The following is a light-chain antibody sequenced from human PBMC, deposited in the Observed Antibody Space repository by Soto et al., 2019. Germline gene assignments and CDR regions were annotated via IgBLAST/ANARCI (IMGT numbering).Light chain of an antibody. CDR1: QSISSY. Sequence: DIQMTQSPSSLSASVGDRVTITCRASQSISSYLNWYQQKPGKAPKLLIYAASSLQSGVPSRFSGSGSGTDFTHTISSLQPEDFATYYCQQSYSTLEFTFGPGTKVDIK. CDR3: QQSYSTLEFT. J-gene: IGKJ3*01. CDR2: AAS. V-gene: IGKV1-39*01.